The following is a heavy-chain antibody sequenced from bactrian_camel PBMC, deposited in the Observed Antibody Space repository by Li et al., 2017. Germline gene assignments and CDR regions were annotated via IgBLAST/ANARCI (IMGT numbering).Heavy chain of an antibody. V-gene: IGHV3S60*01. J-gene: IGHJ4*01. CDR3: AADRGPFPDGMRLETRCIGDYEYNY. Sequence: HVQLVESGGGSVQTGGSLTLSCTASGFAFDDSDMGWYRQLPGNECELVSTIRDDNITWYADSVKGRFTVSPDNAKNTVYLQMNLLKPVDTAVYYCAADRGPFPDGMRLETRCIGDYEYNYWGQGTQVTVS. D-gene: IGHD1*01. CDR1: GFAFDDSD. CDR2: IRDDNIT.